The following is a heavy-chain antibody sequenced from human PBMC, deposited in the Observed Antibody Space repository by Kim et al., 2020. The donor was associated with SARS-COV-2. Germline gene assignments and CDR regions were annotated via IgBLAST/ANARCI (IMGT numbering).Heavy chain of an antibody. Sequence: SETLSLTCAVYGGSFSGYYWSWIRQPPGKGLEWIGEINHSGSTNYNPSLKSRVTISVDTSKNQFSLKLSSVTAADTAVYYCARGTQYCSGGSCYSLRSLYYFDYWGQGTLVTVSS. V-gene: IGHV4-34*01. CDR3: ARGTQYCSGGSCYSLRSLYYFDY. J-gene: IGHJ4*02. D-gene: IGHD2-15*01. CDR2: INHSGST. CDR1: GGSFSGYY.